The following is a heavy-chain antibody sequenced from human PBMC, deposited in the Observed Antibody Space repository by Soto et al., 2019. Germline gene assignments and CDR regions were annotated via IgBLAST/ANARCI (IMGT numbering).Heavy chain of an antibody. V-gene: IGHV1-18*04. CDR1: GYTFNGYS. Sequence: QVQLLQSGAEVKKPGASVKVSCKTSGYTFNGYSISWVRQAPGQGLEWMGWISTYNGNTNTAQRCQGRVTMTTDTSTRTAYMELTNLKLDDTAVYYCARVDRSSRWAFDDWGQGSLVTVSS. CDR2: ISTYNGNT. J-gene: IGHJ4*02. D-gene: IGHD6-13*01. CDR3: ARVDRSSRWAFDD.